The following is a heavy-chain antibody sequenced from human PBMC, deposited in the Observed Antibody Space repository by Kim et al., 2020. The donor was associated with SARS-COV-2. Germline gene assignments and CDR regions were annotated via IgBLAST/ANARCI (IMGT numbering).Heavy chain of an antibody. CDR2: INSDGSST. CDR1: GFTFSSYW. CDR3: ARDLFRVGVTIYYYYYYGMDV. D-gene: IGHD1-26*01. J-gene: IGHJ6*02. V-gene: IGHV3-74*01. Sequence: GGSLRLSCAASGFTFSSYWMHWVRQAPGKGLVWVSRINSDGSSTSYADSVKGRFTISRDNTKNTLYLQMNSLRAEDTAVYYCARDLFRVGVTIYYYYYYGMDVWGQGTTVTVSS.